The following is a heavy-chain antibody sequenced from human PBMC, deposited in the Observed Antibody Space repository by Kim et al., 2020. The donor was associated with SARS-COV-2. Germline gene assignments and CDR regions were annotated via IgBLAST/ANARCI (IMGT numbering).Heavy chain of an antibody. J-gene: IGHJ6*02. CDR1: QSTVSSNH. Sequence: GGSLRLSCAVSQSTVSSNHMNWVRPAPGKGLEWVSFMSTGGTTVYADSVKGRFTISRDTSVNTVHLEMNSLRAADTAVYYCARGDRYSLDVWGQGTTVTVCS. CDR2: MSTGGTT. V-gene: IGHV3-66*01. CDR3: ARGDRYSLDV.